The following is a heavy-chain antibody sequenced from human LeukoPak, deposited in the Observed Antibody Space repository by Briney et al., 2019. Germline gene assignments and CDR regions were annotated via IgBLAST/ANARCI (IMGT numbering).Heavy chain of an antibody. V-gene: IGHV1-8*03. CDR1: GYTFTGYY. J-gene: IGHJ4*02. Sequence: ASVKVSCKASGYTFTGYYMHWVRQAPGQGLEWMGWINPNSGNTAYAQKFQGRVTITRNTSISTAYMELSSLRSEDTAVYYCAREDYYDSGSNDYWGQGTLVTVSS. CDR2: INPNSGNT. D-gene: IGHD3-22*01. CDR3: AREDYYDSGSNDY.